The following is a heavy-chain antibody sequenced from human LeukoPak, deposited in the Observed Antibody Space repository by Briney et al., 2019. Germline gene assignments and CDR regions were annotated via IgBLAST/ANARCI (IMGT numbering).Heavy chain of an antibody. CDR1: RFTFSSYA. CDR3: AKSRSGSANWALQIFDN. D-gene: IGHD1-1*01. J-gene: IGHJ4*02. Sequence: GGSLRLSCAAPRFTFSSYAMSWVRQAPGKGLEWVSTISGTGGSTFYADSVKGRFTISRDNSKNTLYLQMDSLRAEDTALYYCAKSRSGSANWALQIFDNWGQGTLVTVSS. V-gene: IGHV3-23*01. CDR2: ISGTGGST.